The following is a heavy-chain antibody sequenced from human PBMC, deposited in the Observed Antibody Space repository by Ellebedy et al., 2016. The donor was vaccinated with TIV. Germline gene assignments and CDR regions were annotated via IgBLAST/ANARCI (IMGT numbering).Heavy chain of an antibody. J-gene: IGHJ4*02. V-gene: IGHV3-7*01. CDR1: GFTFSSYS. CDR2: IKQDGSEK. D-gene: IGHD2-15*01. Sequence: GESLKISCAASGFTFSSYSMNWVRQAPGKGLEWVANIKQDGSEKYYVDSVKGRFTISRDNAKNSLYLQMSSLRAEDTAVYYCTRGRPNADIVFDYWGQGTLVTVSS. CDR3: TRGRPNADIVFDY.